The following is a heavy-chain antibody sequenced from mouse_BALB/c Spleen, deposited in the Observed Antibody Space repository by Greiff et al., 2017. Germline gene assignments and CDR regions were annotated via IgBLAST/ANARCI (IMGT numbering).Heavy chain of an antibody. CDR1: GFTFTDYY. CDR2: IRNKANGYTT. J-gene: IGHJ3*01. D-gene: IGHD1-1*01. V-gene: IGHV7-3*02. Sequence: EVQGVESGGGLVQPGGSLRLSCATSGFTFTDYYMSWVRQPQGKALEWLGFIRNKANGYTTEYSASVKGRFTISRDNSQSILYLQMNTLRAEDSATYYCARSLYYYGSSYGFAYWGQGTLVTVSA. CDR3: ARSLYYYGSSYGFAY.